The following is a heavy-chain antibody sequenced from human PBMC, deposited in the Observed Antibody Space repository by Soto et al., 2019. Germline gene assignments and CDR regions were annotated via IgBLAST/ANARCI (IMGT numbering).Heavy chain of an antibody. D-gene: IGHD3-3*01. CDR3: AKDRPGFGVVNAYYYGMDV. J-gene: IGHJ6*02. Sequence: WSLRLSCAASGFTFSSYGMHWVRQAPGKGLEWVAVISYDGSNKYYADSVKGRFTISRDNSKNTLYLQMNSLRAEDTAVYYCAKDRPGFGVVNAYYYGMDVWGQGTTVTVSS. V-gene: IGHV3-30*18. CDR2: ISYDGSNK. CDR1: GFTFSSYG.